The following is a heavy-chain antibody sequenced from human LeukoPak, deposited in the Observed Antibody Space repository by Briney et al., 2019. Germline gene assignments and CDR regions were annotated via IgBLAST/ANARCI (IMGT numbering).Heavy chain of an antibody. J-gene: IGHJ5*02. D-gene: IGHD3-10*01. CDR3: AREGAYYFGLGPFDP. CDR2: VYYSGST. V-gene: IGHV4-61*01. CDR1: GGSVSSASHY. Sequence: SETLSLTCTVSGGSVSSASHYWSWIRQPPGKGLEWIGYVYYSGSTNSNPSLKSRVTTSLDTSKNQFSLKLSSVTAADTAVYYCAREGAYYFGLGPFDPWGQGTLVTVSS.